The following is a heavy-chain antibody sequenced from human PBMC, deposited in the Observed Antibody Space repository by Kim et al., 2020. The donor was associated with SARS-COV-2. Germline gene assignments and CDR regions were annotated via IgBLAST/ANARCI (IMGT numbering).Heavy chain of an antibody. CDR3: ARGRVRVAP. D-gene: IGHD4-4*01. V-gene: IGHV3-7*01. J-gene: IGHJ5*02. CDR2: IKEDGSDQ. Sequence: GGSLRLSCVASGFTFSSYWMTWVRQTPGKGLEWVANIKEDGSDQYYVDSVKGRFTISRDNAKNSLYLQMNSLRAEDTAVYYCARGRVRVAPWGQGTLVTVSS. CDR1: GFTFSSYW.